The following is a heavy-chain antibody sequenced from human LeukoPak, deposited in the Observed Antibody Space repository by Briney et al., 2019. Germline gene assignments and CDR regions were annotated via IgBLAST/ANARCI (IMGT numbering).Heavy chain of an antibody. CDR1: GGSISSYY. V-gene: IGHV4-59*01. D-gene: IGHD6-19*01. CDR2: IYYSGST. CDR3: AREGGSGRAHGWFDP. Sequence: SETLSLTCTVSGGSISSYYWSWIRQPPGKGLEWIGYIYYSGSTNYNPSLKSRVTISVDTSKNQFSLKLSSVTAADTAVYYCAREGGSGRAHGWFDPWGQGTLVTVSS. J-gene: IGHJ5*02.